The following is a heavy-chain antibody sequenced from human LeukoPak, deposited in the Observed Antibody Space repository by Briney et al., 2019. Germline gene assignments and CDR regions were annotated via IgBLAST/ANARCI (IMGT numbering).Heavy chain of an antibody. CDR1: GASVSGYF. Sequence: SETLSLTCAVYGASVSGYFWSWIRQPPGKELEWIGEINHSGSTNYNPSLKSRVTISLDTSKNQFSLRLTSVTAEDTAVYYCARQYDPGRSRPNEHGMDVWGQGTTVTVSS. CDR3: ARQYDPGRSRPNEHGMDV. V-gene: IGHV4-34*01. J-gene: IGHJ6*02. D-gene: IGHD2-8*01. CDR2: INHSGST.